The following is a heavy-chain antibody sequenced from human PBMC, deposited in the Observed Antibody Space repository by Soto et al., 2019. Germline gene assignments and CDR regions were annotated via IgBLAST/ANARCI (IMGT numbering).Heavy chain of an antibody. CDR3: ARRLWFGELLPGQTDAFDI. V-gene: IGHV5-51*01. CDR2: IYPGDSDT. CDR1: GYSFTNYW. J-gene: IGHJ3*02. D-gene: IGHD3-10*01. Sequence: GESLKISCKGSGYSFTNYWIGWVRQMPGKGLEWMGVIYPGDSDTKYSPSFQGQVTFSADKSISTAYLQWSGLEASDTATYYCARRLWFGELLPGQTDAFDIWGQGTMVTVSS.